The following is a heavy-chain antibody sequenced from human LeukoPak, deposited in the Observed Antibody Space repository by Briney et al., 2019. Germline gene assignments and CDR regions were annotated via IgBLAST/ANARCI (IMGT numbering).Heavy chain of an antibody. CDR1: GFTFSSYS. CDR2: ISSSSSYI. V-gene: IGHV3-21*01. D-gene: IGHD6-13*01. CDR3: AKVAAAGTYGMDV. Sequence: GGSLGLSCAASGFTFSSYSMNWVRQAPGKGLEWVSSISSSSSYIYYADSVKGRFTISRDNAKNSLYLQMNSLRAEDTAVYYCAKVAAAGTYGMDVWGQGTTVTVSS. J-gene: IGHJ6*02.